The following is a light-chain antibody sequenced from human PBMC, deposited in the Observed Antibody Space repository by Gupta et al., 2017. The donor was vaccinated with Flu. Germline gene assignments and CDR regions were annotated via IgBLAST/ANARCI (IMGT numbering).Light chain of an antibody. CDR1: SSDLGGYNY. J-gene: IGLJ2*01. CDR3: SSYSSTNILI. CDR2: EVN. V-gene: IGLV2-14*01. Sequence: SVSGSPGQSITVSCTGTSSDLGGYNYVSWYQHHPGKAPKLIIFEVNHRPSGVSNRFSGSKSGNTASLTISGLQAEDEADYYCSSYSSTNILIFGGGTKVTVL.